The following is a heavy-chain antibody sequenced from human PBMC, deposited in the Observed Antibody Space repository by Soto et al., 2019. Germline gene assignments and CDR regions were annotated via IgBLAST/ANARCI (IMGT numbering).Heavy chain of an antibody. CDR2: INPSGGST. V-gene: IGHV1-46*01. D-gene: IGHD2-15*01. Sequence: GASVKVSCKASGYTFTSYYMHWVRQAPGQGLEWMGIINPSGGSTSYAQKFQGRVTMTRDTSTSTVYMELSSLRSEDTAVYYCASRYCSGGSCYYYYGMDVWGQGTTVTVSS. CDR3: ASRYCSGGSCYYYYGMDV. CDR1: GYTFTSYY. J-gene: IGHJ6*02.